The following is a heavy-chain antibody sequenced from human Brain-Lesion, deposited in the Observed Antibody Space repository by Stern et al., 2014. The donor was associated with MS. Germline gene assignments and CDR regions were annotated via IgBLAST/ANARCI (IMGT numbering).Heavy chain of an antibody. V-gene: IGHV1-24*01. CDR2: FDPEDGET. D-gene: IGHD1-26*01. Sequence: QVQLVQSGAEVKKPGASVEVSCKVSGYTLTEFSMHWVRQAPRKGLEWMGGFDPEDGETIYAQKFQGRVTMTEDTSTDTAYMELSSLRSEDTAVYYCATLSPGAGGNYYRHFDYWGQGTLVTVSS. J-gene: IGHJ4*02. CDR1: GYTLTEFS. CDR3: ATLSPGAGGNYYRHFDY.